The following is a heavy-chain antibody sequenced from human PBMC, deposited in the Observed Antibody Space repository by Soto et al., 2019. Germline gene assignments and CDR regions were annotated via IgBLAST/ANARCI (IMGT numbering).Heavy chain of an antibody. J-gene: IGHJ6*01. V-gene: IGHV1-2*04. Sequence: QVQLVQSGAEVIQPGASVKVSCKASGYTFTGHYIHWVRQAPGQGLEWLGRTNPKRGGTKNAPKFHAWVTMSTDTSITTAYKELSRLKSADTAVYYCARGGPKWARPRDSYYGMDDWGHGTKVTVSS. D-gene: IGHD1-26*01. CDR2: TNPKRGGT. CDR1: GYTFTGHY. CDR3: ARGGPKWARPRDSYYGMDD.